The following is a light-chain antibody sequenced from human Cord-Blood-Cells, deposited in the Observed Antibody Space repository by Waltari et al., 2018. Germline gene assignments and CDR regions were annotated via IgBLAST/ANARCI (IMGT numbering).Light chain of an antibody. V-gene: IGKV1-5*03. Sequence: DIQMTQSPSILSASVGDRVTITCRASQSISSWLAWYQQKPGKAPKLLIYKASSLESGVPSRFSGSGSGTEFTLTISNLQPDDFATYYCQQYNSYSGTFGQGTKVEIK. CDR1: QSISSW. CDR3: QQYNSYSGT. J-gene: IGKJ1*01. CDR2: KAS.